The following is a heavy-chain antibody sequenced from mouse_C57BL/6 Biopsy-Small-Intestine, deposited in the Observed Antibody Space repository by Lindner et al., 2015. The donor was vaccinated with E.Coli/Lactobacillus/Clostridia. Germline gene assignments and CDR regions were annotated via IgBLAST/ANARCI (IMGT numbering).Heavy chain of an antibody. V-gene: IGHV1-81*01. D-gene: IGHD1-1*01. CDR1: GYTFTSYG. CDR2: IYPRSGNT. Sequence: VQLQESGAELARPGASVKLSCKASGYTFTSYGISWVKQRTGRGLEWIGEIYPRSGNTYYNEKFKGKATLTADKSSSTAYMELRSLTSEDSAVYFCARETTVVATKAMDYWGQGTSVTVSS. J-gene: IGHJ4*01. CDR3: ARETTVVATKAMDY.